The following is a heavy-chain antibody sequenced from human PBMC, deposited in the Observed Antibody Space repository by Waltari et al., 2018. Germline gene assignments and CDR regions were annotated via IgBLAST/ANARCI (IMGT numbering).Heavy chain of an antibody. CDR3: ARVLGCSGGSCYYYYYYMDV. D-gene: IGHD2-15*01. CDR1: GFTVSSNY. CDR2: IYSGGST. V-gene: IGHV3-53*04. Sequence: EVQLVESGGGLVQPGGSLRLSCAASGFTVSSNYMSWVRQAPGKGLEWVSVIYSGGSTYYADSVKDRFTISRNNSKNTLYHQMNSLRAEDTAVYYCARVLGCSGGSCYYYYYYMDVWGKGTTVTISS. J-gene: IGHJ6*03.